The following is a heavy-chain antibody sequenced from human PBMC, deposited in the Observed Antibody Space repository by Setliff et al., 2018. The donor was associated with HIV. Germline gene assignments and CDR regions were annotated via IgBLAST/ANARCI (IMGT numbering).Heavy chain of an antibody. J-gene: IGHJ2*01. CDR2: IDYSGRT. CDR1: GASISSHS. Sequence: SETLSLTCNVSGASISSHSWTWIRQPPGKGLEWIGSIDYSGRTDKKTSLKSRLRMSIDTSKNQFYVNLFSVTYADTAIYYCARVVYDSGGLGYWYFDLWGRGTLVTVSS. V-gene: IGHV4-59*11. D-gene: IGHD3-22*01. CDR3: ARVVYDSGGLGYWYFDL.